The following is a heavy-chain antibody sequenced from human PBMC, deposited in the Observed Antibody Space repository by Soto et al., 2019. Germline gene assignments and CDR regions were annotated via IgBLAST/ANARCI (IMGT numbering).Heavy chain of an antibody. D-gene: IGHD3-3*01. CDR1: ALSLSTSGVG. J-gene: IGHJ5*02. Sequence: GPTTANPTHTLPLPRTFSALSLSTSGVGVGWIRQPPGKGLERRALIYWNDDKRYSPSLKSRLTITKDTSKNQVVLTMTKMDPVETATYYCARTSEATILGVVIIGRENWFDPWGQGTLFTVSS. CDR2: IYWNDDK. CDR3: ARTSEATILGVVIIGRENWFDP. V-gene: IGHV2-5*01.